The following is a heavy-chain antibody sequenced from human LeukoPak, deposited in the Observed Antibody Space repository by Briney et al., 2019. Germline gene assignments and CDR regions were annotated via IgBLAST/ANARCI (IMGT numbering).Heavy chain of an antibody. V-gene: IGHV4-39*02. J-gene: IGHJ6*02. CDR1: GGSISRSSFY. Sequence: SETLSLTCTVSGGSISRSSFYWGWIRQSPRKGLEWIASIYYSGSTYYNPSLKSRVTISVDTSKNQFSLKLSSVTAADTAVYYCARDRDSSSHKSLALAGMDVWGQGTTVTVSS. CDR3: ARDRDSSSHKSLALAGMDV. D-gene: IGHD6-13*01. CDR2: IYYSGST.